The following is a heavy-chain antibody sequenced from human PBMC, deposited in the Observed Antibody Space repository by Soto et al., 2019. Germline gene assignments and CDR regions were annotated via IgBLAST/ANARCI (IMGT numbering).Heavy chain of an antibody. CDR1: GGSISSYY. CDR3: ARDGGSISYYYGMGV. J-gene: IGHJ6*02. D-gene: IGHD2-15*01. V-gene: IGHV4-59*01. Sequence: SETLSLTCSVSGGSISSYYWSWIRQPPGKGLEWIGYIYYTGSTNYNPSLKSRVTISVDTSKNQFSLKLSSVTAADTAVYYCARDGGSISYYYGMGVWGQGTTVTVSS. CDR2: IYYTGST.